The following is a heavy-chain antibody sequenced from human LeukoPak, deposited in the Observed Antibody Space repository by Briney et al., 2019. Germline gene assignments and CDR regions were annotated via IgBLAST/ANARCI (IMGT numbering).Heavy chain of an antibody. V-gene: IGHV1-18*01. CDR3: ARDYRFGVQLWLPTKPPPFDP. Sequence: ASVKVSCKASGYTFTSYGISWVRQAPGQGLEWMGWIGAYNGNTNYAQKLQGRVTMTTDTSTSTAYMELRSLRSDDTAVYYCARDYRFGVQLWLPTKPPPFDPWGQGTLVTVSS. D-gene: IGHD5-18*01. J-gene: IGHJ5*02. CDR2: IGAYNGNT. CDR1: GYTFTSYG.